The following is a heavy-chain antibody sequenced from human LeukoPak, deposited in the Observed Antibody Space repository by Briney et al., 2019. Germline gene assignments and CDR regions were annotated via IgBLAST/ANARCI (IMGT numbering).Heavy chain of an antibody. CDR1: GFTFSSYE. Sequence: PGGSLRLSCAASGFTFSSYEMNWVRQAPGKGLEWVSYISSSGSTIYYADSVKGRFTISRDNAKNSLYLQMNSLRAEDTAVYYCARDSGYYHLDYWGQGTLVTVSS. J-gene: IGHJ4*02. CDR2: ISSSGSTI. CDR3: ARDSGYYHLDY. V-gene: IGHV3-48*03. D-gene: IGHD5-12*01.